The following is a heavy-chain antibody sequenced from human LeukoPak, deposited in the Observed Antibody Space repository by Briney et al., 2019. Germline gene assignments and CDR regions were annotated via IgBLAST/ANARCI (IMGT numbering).Heavy chain of an antibody. V-gene: IGHV4-39*01. CDR2: IYYSGST. CDR1: GGSISSSSYY. Sequence: PSETLSLTCTVSGGSISSSSYYWVWIRQPPGKGLEWIGSIYYSGSTYYNPSLKSRVTISVDTSKNQFSLKLSSVTAADTAVYYWAGANYRYGDSEIGPWYYGMDVWGQGTTVTVSS. D-gene: IGHD4-17*01. J-gene: IGHJ6*02. CDR3: AGANYRYGDSEIGPWYYGMDV.